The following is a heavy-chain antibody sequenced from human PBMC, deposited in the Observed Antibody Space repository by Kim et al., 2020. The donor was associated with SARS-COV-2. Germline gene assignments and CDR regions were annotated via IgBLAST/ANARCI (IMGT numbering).Heavy chain of an antibody. CDR2: INHSGST. D-gene: IGHD6-13*01. CDR3: ARGPGYSSSWYGARNWFDP. Sequence: SETLSLTCAVYGGSFSGYYWSWIRQPPGKGLEWIGEINHSGSTNYNPSLKSRVTISVDTSKNQFSLKLSSVTAADTAVYYCARGPGYSSSWYGARNWFDPWGQGNLVTVSS. CDR1: GGSFSGYY. V-gene: IGHV4-34*01. J-gene: IGHJ5*02.